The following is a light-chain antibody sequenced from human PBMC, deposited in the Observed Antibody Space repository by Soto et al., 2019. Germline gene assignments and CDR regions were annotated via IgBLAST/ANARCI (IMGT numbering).Light chain of an antibody. CDR2: AAS. V-gene: IGKV3-20*01. Sequence: EIVLTQSPGTLSLSPGERATLSCRASQSVSSSYLAWYQQKPGQAPRLLIYAASSRATGIPDRFSGSASGTDFTLTISRLEPEDFAVYYCQQYGSSPPTFAPGTKVDIK. CDR1: QSVSSSY. CDR3: QQYGSSPPT. J-gene: IGKJ3*01.